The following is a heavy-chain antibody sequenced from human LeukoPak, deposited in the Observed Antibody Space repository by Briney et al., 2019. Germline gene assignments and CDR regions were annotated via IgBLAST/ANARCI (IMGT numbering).Heavy chain of an antibody. J-gene: IGHJ4*02. CDR2: INPSGGST. CDR1: GYTFTIYY. V-gene: IGHV1-46*01. D-gene: IGHD1-14*01. CDR3: ARLATDYYFDY. Sequence: ASVKVSCKASGYTFTIYYMHWVRPAPGQGFEWMGIINPSGGSTSYAQKFQGRVTMTRDTSTSTVYMELSSLRSEDTAVYYCARLATDYYFDYWGQGTLVTVSS.